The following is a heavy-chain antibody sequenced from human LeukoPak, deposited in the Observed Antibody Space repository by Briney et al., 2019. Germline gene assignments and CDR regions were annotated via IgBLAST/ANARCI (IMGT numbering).Heavy chain of an antibody. J-gene: IGHJ6*03. CDR2: MHSSGST. CDR1: GGSISSHQ. CDR3: ARAIARYCSSTSCYTLGYYYYYMDV. Sequence: SETLSLTCTVSGGSISSHQWSWLRQPPGKGLEWIGNMHSSGSTKYNPSIKSRVTISVDTSKNQFSLKLSSVTAADTAVYYCARAIARYCSSTSCYTLGYYYYYMDVWGKGTTVTVSS. V-gene: IGHV4-59*11. D-gene: IGHD2-2*02.